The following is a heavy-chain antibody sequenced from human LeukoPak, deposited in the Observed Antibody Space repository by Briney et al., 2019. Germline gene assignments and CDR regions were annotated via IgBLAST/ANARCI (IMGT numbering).Heavy chain of an antibody. CDR1: GGTFSSYA. J-gene: IGHJ3*02. D-gene: IGHD5-18*01. CDR3: ARGSGYSYGYSLAFDI. V-gene: IGHV1-69*06. CDR2: IIPIFGTA. Sequence: ASVKVSCKASGGTFSSYAISWVRQAPGQGLEWMGGIIPIFGTANYAQKFQGRVTITADKSTSTAYMELSSLRSEDTAVYYCARGSGYSYGYSLAFDIWGQGTMVTVSS.